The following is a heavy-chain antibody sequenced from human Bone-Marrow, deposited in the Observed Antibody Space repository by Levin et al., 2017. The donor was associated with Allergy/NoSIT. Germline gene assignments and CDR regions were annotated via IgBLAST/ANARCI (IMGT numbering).Heavy chain of an antibody. Sequence: GESLKISCKTSGYSFIHFGITWVRQAPGQGLEWMGVINPSGGSTTYAQKFQGRVTMARDTSTSTVYMDLSSLTSDDTAVYYCARGLMPSSYYDGTYKFYFDPWGQGTLVTVSS. CDR2: INPSGGST. V-gene: IGHV1-46*01. CDR1: GYSFIHFG. CDR3: ARGLMPSSYYDGTYKFYFDP. J-gene: IGHJ5*02. D-gene: IGHD3-16*01.